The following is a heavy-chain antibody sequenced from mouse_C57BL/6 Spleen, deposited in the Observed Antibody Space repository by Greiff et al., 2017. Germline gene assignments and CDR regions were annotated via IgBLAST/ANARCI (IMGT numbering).Heavy chain of an antibody. Sequence: EVKVVESGGGLVKPGGSLKLSCAASGFTFSSYAMSWVRQTPEKRLEWVATISDGGSYTYYPDNVKGRFTISRDNAKNNLYLQMSHLKSEDTAMYYCARDFLIRPFFDYWGQGTTLTVSS. V-gene: IGHV5-4*01. CDR1: GFTFSSYA. CDR2: ISDGGSYT. CDR3: ARDFLIRPFFDY. J-gene: IGHJ2*01.